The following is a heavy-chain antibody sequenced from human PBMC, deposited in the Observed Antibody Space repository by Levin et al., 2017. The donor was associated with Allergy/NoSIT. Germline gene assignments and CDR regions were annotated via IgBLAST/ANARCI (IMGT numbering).Heavy chain of an antibody. V-gene: IGHV3-9*01. CDR3: ARDNIGLPDAFDI. CDR2: ISWNSGSI. Sequence: PGGSLRLSCAASGFTFDDYAMHWVRQAPGKGLEWVSGISWNSGSIGYADSVKGRFTISRDNAKNSLYLQMNSLRIEDTALYYCARDNIGLPDAFDIWGQGTMVIGSS. J-gene: IGHJ3*02. CDR1: GFTFDDYA. D-gene: IGHD3-10*01.